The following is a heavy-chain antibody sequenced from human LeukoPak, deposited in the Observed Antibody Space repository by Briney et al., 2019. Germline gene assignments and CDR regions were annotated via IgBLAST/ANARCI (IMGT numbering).Heavy chain of an antibody. D-gene: IGHD3-10*01. V-gene: IGHV3-30-3*01. CDR1: GFTFTSYP. J-gene: IGHJ4*02. Sequence: GGSLRLSCAASGFTFTSYPLHWVRQAPGKGLEWVAVISFDGSSKYYADSVKGRFTISRDNSENTLYVQMNSLRAEDTAVHYCAGHHTRGSAQRVDYWGQGTLVTVSS. CDR3: AGHHTRGSAQRVDY. CDR2: ISFDGSSK.